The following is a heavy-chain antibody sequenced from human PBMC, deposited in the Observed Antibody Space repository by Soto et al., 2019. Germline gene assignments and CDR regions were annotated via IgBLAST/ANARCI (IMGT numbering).Heavy chain of an antibody. CDR2: IIPIFGPA. D-gene: IGHD3-3*01. CDR1: GGTFSSDA. CDR3: ARGEWVFAVPRKNGMDV. Sequence: QVQLGQSGAEVKKPGSSVKVSCKASGGTFSSDAISCVRHAPGQGLEWMGGIIPIFGPAHYAQKFQGRVTITADASTNTAALGLSTLPSEATAVSYCARGEWVFAVPRKNGMDVWGQGTTANVSS. V-gene: IGHV1-69*01. J-gene: IGHJ6*02.